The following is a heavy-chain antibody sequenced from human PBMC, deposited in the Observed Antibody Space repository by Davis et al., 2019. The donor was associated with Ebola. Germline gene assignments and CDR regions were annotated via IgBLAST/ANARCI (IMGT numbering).Heavy chain of an antibody. J-gene: IGHJ4*02. CDR1: GDTLSSYA. Sequence: AASVKVSCKAVGDTLSSYAMTWVRQALGQGLAWMGGIIPVFRTANYAQKFQGRVTITADESTRTAYMGLNGLRSEDTAVYYCAHLGPQRYCSGGGCHGYLDYWGQGTLVTVSS. V-gene: IGHV1-69*13. CDR3: AHLGPQRYCSGGGCHGYLDY. CDR2: IIPVFRTA. D-gene: IGHD2-15*01.